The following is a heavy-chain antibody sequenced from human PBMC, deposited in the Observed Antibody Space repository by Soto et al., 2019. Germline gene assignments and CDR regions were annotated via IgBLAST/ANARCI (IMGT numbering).Heavy chain of an antibody. V-gene: IGHV4-30-2*01. D-gene: IGHD2-15*01. CDR2: IYHGGST. J-gene: IGHJ4*02. Sequence: SETLSLTCAVSGGSISSGGYSWSWIRQPPGKGLEWIGYIYHGGSTYYNPSLKSRVTISVDRSKNQFSLKLSSVTAADTAVYYCARLALYCSGGSCSPRAYFDYWGQGTLVTVSS. CDR1: GGSISSGGYS. CDR3: ARLALYCSGGSCSPRAYFDY.